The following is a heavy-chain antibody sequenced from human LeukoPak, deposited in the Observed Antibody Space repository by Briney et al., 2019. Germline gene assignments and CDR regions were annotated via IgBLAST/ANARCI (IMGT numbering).Heavy chain of an antibody. V-gene: IGHV3-30*02. Sequence: GGSLRLSCAASGFTFSNYNMHWVRQAPGKGLEWVAFIRYGGSHKYYADSVKGRFTISRDNSKNTLYLQMNSLRAEDTAVYYCAKDSAHYYDSSGRHYFDYWGQGTLVTVSS. J-gene: IGHJ4*02. D-gene: IGHD3-22*01. CDR2: IRYGGSHK. CDR3: AKDSAHYYDSSGRHYFDY. CDR1: GFTFSNYN.